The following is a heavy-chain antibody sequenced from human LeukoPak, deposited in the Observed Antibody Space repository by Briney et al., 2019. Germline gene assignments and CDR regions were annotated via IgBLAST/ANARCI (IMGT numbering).Heavy chain of an antibody. CDR2: IGEDGSEI. D-gene: IGHD2-21*01. Sequence: PGGSLRLSCAASGFTFSHYWMSWVRQAPGKGLEWVANIGEDGSEIYYVDSVKGRFTISRDNAKNSLYLQMNSLRAEDTAVYYCATNSGWRFDYWGQGTLVTVSS. CDR3: ATNSGWRFDY. V-gene: IGHV3-7*02. J-gene: IGHJ4*02. CDR1: GFTFSHYW.